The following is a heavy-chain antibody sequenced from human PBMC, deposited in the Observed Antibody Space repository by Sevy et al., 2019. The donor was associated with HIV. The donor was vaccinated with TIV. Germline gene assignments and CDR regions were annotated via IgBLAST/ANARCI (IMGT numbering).Heavy chain of an antibody. V-gene: IGHV3-23*01. D-gene: IGHD3-22*01. CDR1: GFTFISYA. CDR2: IYDTNYGSGGGT. J-gene: IGHJ3*02. CDR3: AGGGYDSSGSFDAFDI. Sequence: GGSLRLSCKPSGFTFISYAMNWVRQVPGKGLDWVSTIYDTNYGSGGGTYYADSVKGRFTISRDTSKTTVYLQMNSLGTEETAVYYCAGGGYDSSGSFDAFDIWGQGTMVTVSS.